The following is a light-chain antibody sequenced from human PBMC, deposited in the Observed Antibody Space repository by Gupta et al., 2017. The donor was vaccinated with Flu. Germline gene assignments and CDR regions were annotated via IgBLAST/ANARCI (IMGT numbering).Light chain of an antibody. CDR2: KVS. J-gene: IGKJ2*01. Sequence: GTLGQPASISCRSSQSRVHSNGNTYLHWFQQRPGQSPRRLIYKVSNRDCGVPDRFSGSGSGTDFTLKISSVEADDVGIYYCKQGKCWPYAFGQGTKVEI. CDR3: KQGKCWPYA. CDR1: QSRVHSNGNTY. V-gene: IGKV2-30*02.